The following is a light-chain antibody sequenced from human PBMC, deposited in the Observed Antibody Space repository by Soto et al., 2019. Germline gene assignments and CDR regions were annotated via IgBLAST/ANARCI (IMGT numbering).Light chain of an antibody. J-gene: IGKJ1*01. CDR3: QDYGTSAPWT. CDR1: QNIRGNE. CDR2: RGS. Sequence: EVVLTQSPGTLSLSPGERATLSCRASQNIRGNELAWYKQKPGQAPRLLIYRGSSRATGIPDRFSGRGSGTDFTRTISRLEPEDFAVYYCQDYGTSAPWTFGQGNKV. V-gene: IGKV3-20*01.